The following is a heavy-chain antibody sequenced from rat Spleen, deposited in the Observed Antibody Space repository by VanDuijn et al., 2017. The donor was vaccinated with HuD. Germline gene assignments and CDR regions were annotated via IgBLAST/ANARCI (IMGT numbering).Heavy chain of an antibody. CDR3: ARALQYPHY. Sequence: QVQLKESGPGLVQPSQTLSLTCTVSGFSLTSYHVHWVRQPPGKGLEWMGVMRSDGDTSYNSALKSRLSISRDKSKSQGFLKMTGLQTEDTATYYWARALQYPHYWGQVVMVTVSS. V-gene: IGHV2-32*01. D-gene: IGHD1-8*01. CDR1: GFSLTSYH. J-gene: IGHJ2*01. CDR2: MRSDGDT.